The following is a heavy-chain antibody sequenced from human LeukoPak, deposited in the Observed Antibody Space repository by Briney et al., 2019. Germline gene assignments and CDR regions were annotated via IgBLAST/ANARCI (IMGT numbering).Heavy chain of an antibody. CDR3: TTERDYYYGMDV. J-gene: IGHJ6*02. Sequence: GGPLRLSCAASGFTFSNAWMSWVRQAPGKGLEWVGRIKSKTDGGTTDYAAPVKGRFTISRDDSKNTLYLQMNSLKTEDTAVYYCTTERDYYYGMDVWGQGTTVTVSS. CDR1: GFTFSNAW. CDR2: IKSKTDGGTT. V-gene: IGHV3-15*01.